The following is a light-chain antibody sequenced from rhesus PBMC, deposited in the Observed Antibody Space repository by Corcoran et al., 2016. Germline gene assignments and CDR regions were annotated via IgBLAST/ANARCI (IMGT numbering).Light chain of an antibody. Sequence: DIQMTQSPSSLSASVGDKVTITFHASQGISRCLAWYQQQPGKAPKPLIYAAFRLQSGVPSRLSGSGSGTDYTLTINILQPDDFRTYDCQQYDDLPWTFSRGTKVEIK. V-gene: IGKV1-19*01. CDR1: QGISRC. J-gene: IGKJ1*01. CDR3: QQYDDLPWT. CDR2: AAF.